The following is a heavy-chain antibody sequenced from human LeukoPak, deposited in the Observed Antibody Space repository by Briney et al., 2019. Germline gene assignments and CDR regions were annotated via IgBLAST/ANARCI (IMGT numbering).Heavy chain of an antibody. J-gene: IGHJ3*02. CDR1: GGSISSGSYY. Sequence: SQTLSLTCTVSGGSISSGSYYWGWLRQPAGRGLEWVGRIYTSGSTNYNPSLKSRVTISVDTSKNQFSLKLSSVTAADTAVYYCARVSVAGTGAFDIWGQGTMVTVSS. V-gene: IGHV4-61*02. CDR3: ARVSVAGTGAFDI. CDR2: IYTSGST. D-gene: IGHD6-19*01.